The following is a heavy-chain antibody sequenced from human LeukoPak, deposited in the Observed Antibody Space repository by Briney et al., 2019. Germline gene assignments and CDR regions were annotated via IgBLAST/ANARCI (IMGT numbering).Heavy chain of an antibody. J-gene: IGHJ2*01. CDR2: IYYSGST. D-gene: IGHD3-9*01. CDR1: GGSISSYY. Sequence: SETLSLTCTVSGGSISSYYWSWIRQPPGKGLEWMGYIYYSGSTNYNPSLKSRVTISVDTSKSQFSLKLSSVTAADTAVYYCAREGTDYDILTGWGRLSWYFDLWGRGTLVTVSS. V-gene: IGHV4-59*13. CDR3: AREGTDYDILTGWGRLSWYFDL.